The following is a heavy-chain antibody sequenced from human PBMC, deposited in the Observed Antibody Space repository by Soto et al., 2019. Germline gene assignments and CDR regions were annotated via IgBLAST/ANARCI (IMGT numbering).Heavy chain of an antibody. CDR2: IYFTGNT. D-gene: IGHD6-25*01. Sequence: SETLSLTCSASGGSITSSSHFWGWVRQPPGKGLEWIGTIYFTGNTYYTPSLKSRLTMSIDTSKNEFSLRLNSVTAAGTAVYYCAGQTFTIAAASYGRSNWFGPWGTGTLGTVSS. CDR1: GGSITSSSHF. V-gene: IGHV4-39*01. J-gene: IGHJ5*02. CDR3: AGQTFTIAAASYGRSNWFGP.